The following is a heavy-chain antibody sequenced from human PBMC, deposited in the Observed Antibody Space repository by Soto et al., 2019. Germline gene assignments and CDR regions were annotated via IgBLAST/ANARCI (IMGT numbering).Heavy chain of an antibody. V-gene: IGHV1-18*04. J-gene: IGHJ4*02. Sequence: QVQLVQSGAEVKNPGASVTVSCKASGERFTTYGISWVRQAPGQGLEWMGWISTYNPNTNYAPKFQGRLLLTTDTSTTTAHMELRSLRPDDTAVYYCARWAGQVRDYGGPFDYWGQGTLVTVSS. CDR2: ISTYNPNT. CDR1: GERFTTYG. CDR3: ARWAGQVRDYGGPFDY. D-gene: IGHD4-17*01.